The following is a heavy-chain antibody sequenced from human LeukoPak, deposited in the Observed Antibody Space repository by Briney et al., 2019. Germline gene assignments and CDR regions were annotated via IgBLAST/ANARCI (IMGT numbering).Heavy chain of an antibody. CDR2: ISYDGSNK. D-gene: IGHD6-13*01. J-gene: IGHJ4*02. CDR1: GFTFSSYA. Sequence: GGSLRLSCAASGFTFSSYAMHWVRQAPGKGLEWVAVISYDGSNKYYADSVKGRFTISRDNSKTTLYLQMNSLRAEDTAVYYCARENIAEAGFDYWGQGTLVTVSS. V-gene: IGHV3-30-3*01. CDR3: ARENIAEAGFDY.